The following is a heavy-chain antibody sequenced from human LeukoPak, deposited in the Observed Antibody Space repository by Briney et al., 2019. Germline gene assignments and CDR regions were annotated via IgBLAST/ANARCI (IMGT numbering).Heavy chain of an antibody. Sequence: GGSLRLSCAASGFALSSHWMTWVRQVPGRGPEWVANVNRDGSETYYLDSVKGRFTTSKDNAKNSLYLQMNSLRAEDTALYHCARNNGMDVWGQGTTVIVSS. J-gene: IGHJ6*02. CDR1: GFALSSHW. CDR2: VNRDGSET. CDR3: ARNNGMDV. V-gene: IGHV3-7*03.